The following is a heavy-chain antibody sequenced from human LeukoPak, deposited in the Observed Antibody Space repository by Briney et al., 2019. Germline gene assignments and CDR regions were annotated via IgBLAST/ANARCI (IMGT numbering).Heavy chain of an antibody. CDR3: ARDRKQWLSRLTNWFDP. Sequence: GGSLRLSCAASGFTFSSYAMHWVRQAPGKGLEWVAVISYDGSNKYYADSVKGRFTISRGNSKNTLYLQMNSLRAEDTAVYYCARDRKQWLSRLTNWFDPWGQGTLVTVSS. D-gene: IGHD6-19*01. CDR2: ISYDGSNK. J-gene: IGHJ5*02. V-gene: IGHV3-30-3*01. CDR1: GFTFSSYA.